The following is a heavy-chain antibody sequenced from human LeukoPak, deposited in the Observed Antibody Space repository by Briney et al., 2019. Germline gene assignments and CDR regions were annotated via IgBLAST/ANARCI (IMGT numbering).Heavy chain of an antibody. D-gene: IGHD4-17*01. Sequence: GGSLRLSCAASGFTFSSYAMSWVRQAPGKGLEWVSAISGSGGSTYYADSVKGRFTISRDNSKNTLYLQMVSLRAEDSAVYYCARHYGGNVPFDYWGQGTLVTVSS. CDR2: ISGSGGST. CDR3: ARHYGGNVPFDY. V-gene: IGHV3-23*01. J-gene: IGHJ4*02. CDR1: GFTFSSYA.